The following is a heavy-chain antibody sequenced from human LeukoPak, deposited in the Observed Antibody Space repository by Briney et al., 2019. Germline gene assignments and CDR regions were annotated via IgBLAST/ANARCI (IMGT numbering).Heavy chain of an antibody. CDR3: ARSMEWELLA. V-gene: IGHV3-72*01. CDR1: GFTFSDHY. Sequence: GGSLRLSCAASGFTFSDHYMDWVRQAPGKGLEWVARSRNKANIYTTQYAASVKGRFTISRDDSTNSLYLQMNSLRAEDTAVYYCARSMEWELLAWGQGTLVTVSS. CDR2: SRNKANIYTT. J-gene: IGHJ5*02. D-gene: IGHD1-26*01.